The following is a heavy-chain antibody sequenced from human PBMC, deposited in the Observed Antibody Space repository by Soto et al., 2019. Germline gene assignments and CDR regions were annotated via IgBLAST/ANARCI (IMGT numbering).Heavy chain of an antibody. CDR1: GGSLTSGTYS. CDR3: ARGREFDS. CDR2: IFPSGTT. Sequence: TSATLSLTCAVSGGSLTSGTYSWNWIRQPPGKGLEWIGYIFPSGTTYYSPSLKSRVSISIDVSKNRFSLNLRSLTAADTAVYYCARGREFDSWGQGTLVTVSS. J-gene: IGHJ4*02. V-gene: IGHV4-30-2*01.